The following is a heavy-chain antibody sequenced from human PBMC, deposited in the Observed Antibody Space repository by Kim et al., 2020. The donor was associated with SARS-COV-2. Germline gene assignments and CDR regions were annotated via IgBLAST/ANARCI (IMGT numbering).Heavy chain of an antibody. CDR1: GFTVSSNY. V-gene: IGHV3-66*01. J-gene: IGHJ5*02. CDR3: AREGFHYYGSGNS. Sequence: GGSLRLSCAASGFTVSSNYMSWVRQAPGKGLEWVSVIYSGGSTYYADSVKGRFTISRDNSKNTLYLQMNSLRAEDTAVYYCAREGFHYYGSGNSWGQGTLVTVSS. D-gene: IGHD3-10*01. CDR2: IYSGGST.